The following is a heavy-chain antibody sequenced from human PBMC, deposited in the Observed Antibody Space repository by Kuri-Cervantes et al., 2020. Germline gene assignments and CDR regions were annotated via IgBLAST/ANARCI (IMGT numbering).Heavy chain of an antibody. V-gene: IGHV3-33*08. D-gene: IGHD5-12*01. J-gene: IGHJ6*03. CDR2: IWYDGGNK. CDR3: ARDGVDIVATFPWYYMDV. Sequence: GESLKISCAASGFTFSNAWMSWVRQAPGKGLEWVAVIWYDGGNKYYADSVKGRFTISRDNSKNTLYLQMNSLRAEDTAVYYCARDGVDIVATFPWYYMDVWGKGTTVTVSS. CDR1: GFTFSNAW.